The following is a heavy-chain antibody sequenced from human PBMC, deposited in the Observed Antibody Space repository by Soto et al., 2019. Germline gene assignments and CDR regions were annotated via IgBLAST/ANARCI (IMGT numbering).Heavy chain of an antibody. CDR2: IIPIFGTA. CDR3: ASKSDSSGYYGEGIDY. Sequence: XAKLSCTTSGYTFPSSGISWLRQAPGKGLEWMGGIIPIFGTANYAQKFQGRVTITADESTSTAYMELSSLRSEDTAVYYGASKSDSSGYYGEGIDYWGQGTLVTFSS. D-gene: IGHD3-22*01. V-gene: IGHV1-69*01. J-gene: IGHJ4*02. CDR1: GYTFPSSG.